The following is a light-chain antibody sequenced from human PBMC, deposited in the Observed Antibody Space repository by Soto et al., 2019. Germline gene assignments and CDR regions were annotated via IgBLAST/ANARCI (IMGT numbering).Light chain of an antibody. CDR2: GNN. V-gene: IGLV1-40*01. Sequence: QSVLTQPPSVSGAPGQRVTIPCTGSSSNIGAGYDVHWYQQLPGTAPKLLIYGNNNRPSGVPDRFSGSKSGTSASLAITGLQAEDEADYYCQSYDSSVYVFGTGTKLTVL. CDR1: SSNIGAGYD. CDR3: QSYDSSVYV. J-gene: IGLJ1*01.